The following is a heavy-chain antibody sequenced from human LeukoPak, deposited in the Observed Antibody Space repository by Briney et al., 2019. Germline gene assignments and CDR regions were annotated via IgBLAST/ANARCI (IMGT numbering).Heavy chain of an antibody. Sequence: GGSLRLSCAASGFTFSSYAMSWVRQAPGKGLEWVLAISGSGSSTYYADSVKGRFTISRDNSKNTLYLQMNSLRAEDTAVYYCATDPGDDAFDIWGQGTMVTVSS. V-gene: IGHV3-23*01. J-gene: IGHJ3*02. CDR2: ISGSGSST. CDR1: GFTFSSYA. CDR3: ATDPGDDAFDI. D-gene: IGHD7-27*01.